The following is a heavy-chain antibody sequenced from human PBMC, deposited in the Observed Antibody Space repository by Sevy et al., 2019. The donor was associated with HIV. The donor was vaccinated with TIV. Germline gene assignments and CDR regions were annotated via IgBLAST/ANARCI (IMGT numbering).Heavy chain of an antibody. D-gene: IGHD5-12*01. CDR1: GFTFSSYA. CDR2: ISGSGIST. Sequence: GGSLRLSCAASGFTFSSYAMSWVRQAPGKGLEWVSAISGSGISTYYADSVKSRLTISRDNSKNTLYLQMNNLRAEDTAVFYCAKGIGYSGYETDYWGQGTLVTVSS. CDR3: AKGIGYSGYETDY. V-gene: IGHV3-23*01. J-gene: IGHJ4*02.